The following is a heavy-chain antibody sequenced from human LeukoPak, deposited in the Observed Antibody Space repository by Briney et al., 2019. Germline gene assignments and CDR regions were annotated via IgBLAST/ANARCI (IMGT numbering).Heavy chain of an antibody. J-gene: IGHJ4*02. V-gene: IGHV3-49*04. D-gene: IGHD3-10*01. CDR1: GFTFSSYA. CDR3: TREVTGTMVRGVIFDY. CDR2: IRSKAYGGTT. Sequence: GGSLRLSCAASGFTFSSYAMSWVRQAPGKGLEWVGFIRSKAYGGTTEYAASVKGRFTISRDDSKSIAYLQMNSLKTEDTAVYYCTREVTGTMVRGVIFDYWGQGTLVTVSS.